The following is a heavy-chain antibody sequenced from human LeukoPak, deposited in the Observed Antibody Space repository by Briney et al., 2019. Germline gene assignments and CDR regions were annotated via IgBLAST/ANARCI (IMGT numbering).Heavy chain of an antibody. D-gene: IGHD3-16*02. CDR3: ARDPAYDYVWGSYRPSDAFDI. J-gene: IGHJ3*02. CDR2: IYTSGST. Sequence: PPEALSLTCTVSGGSISSYYWSWIRQPAGKGLEWIGRIYTSGSTNYNPSLKSRVTMSVDTSKNQFSLKLSSVTAADTAVYYCARDPAYDYVWGSYRPSDAFDIWGQGTMVTVSS. CDR1: GGSISSYY. V-gene: IGHV4-4*07.